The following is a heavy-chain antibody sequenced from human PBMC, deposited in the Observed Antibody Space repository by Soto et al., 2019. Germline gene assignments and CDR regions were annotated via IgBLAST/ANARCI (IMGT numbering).Heavy chain of an antibody. J-gene: IGHJ4*02. Sequence: QLGGPLRLSCAASGFTFSSYAMSWVRQAPGKGLEWVSAISGSGGSTYYADSVKGRFTISRDNSKSTLYLQMNSLRAEDTAVYYCAKDLIFYGSGYNPLAYFDYWGQGTLVTVSS. V-gene: IGHV3-23*01. D-gene: IGHD3-22*01. CDR3: AKDLIFYGSGYNPLAYFDY. CDR1: GFTFSSYA. CDR2: ISGSGGST.